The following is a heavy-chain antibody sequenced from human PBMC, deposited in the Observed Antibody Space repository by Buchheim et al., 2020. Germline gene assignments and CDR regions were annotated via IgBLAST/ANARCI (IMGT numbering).Heavy chain of an antibody. Sequence: EVQLVESGGGLVQPGGSLRLSCAASGFTFSSYWMHWVRQAPGKGLVWVSRINSDGSSTSYADSVKGRFTISRDNAKNTLYLQMNSLRAEDTAVYYCARLTGVVPAAITMSAGYCSGGSCYSGAAYNWFDPWGQGTL. CDR1: GFTFSSYW. CDR3: ARLTGVVPAAITMSAGYCSGGSCYSGAAYNWFDP. D-gene: IGHD2-15*01. CDR2: INSDGSST. J-gene: IGHJ5*02. V-gene: IGHV3-74*01.